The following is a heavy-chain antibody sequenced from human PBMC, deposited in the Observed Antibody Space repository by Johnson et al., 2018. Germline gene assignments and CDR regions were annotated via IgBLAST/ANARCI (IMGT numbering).Heavy chain of an antibody. V-gene: IGHV1-8*01. J-gene: IGHJ1*01. CDR1: GYTFTSHE. D-gene: IGHD3-3*02. Sequence: QVQLVQSGAEVKKPGASVKVSCKASGYTFTSHEISWVRQATGQGLEWMGWMSPKNDHTGYAQKFQGRVTMTRNTSIRPAYMDLSSLRSEDTAVYYCVRGRIGRAIALFQYWGQGTPVPVSS. CDR3: VRGRIGRAIALFQY. CDR2: MSPKNDHT.